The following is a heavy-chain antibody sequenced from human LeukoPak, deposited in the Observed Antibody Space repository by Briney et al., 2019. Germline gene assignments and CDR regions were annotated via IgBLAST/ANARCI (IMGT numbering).Heavy chain of an antibody. CDR1: GFTFSSYA. V-gene: IGHV3-33*01. Sequence: PGRSLRLSCVASGFTFSSYAMHWVRQAPGKGLEWVAVIWYDGTNKYYADSVKGRASISRDNSKNTLYLQMNSLRAEDTAVYYCVRDNWGTPNGVDGFDIWGQGTMVAVSS. CDR3: VRDNWGTPNGVDGFDI. D-gene: IGHD7-27*01. CDR2: IWYDGTNK. J-gene: IGHJ3*02.